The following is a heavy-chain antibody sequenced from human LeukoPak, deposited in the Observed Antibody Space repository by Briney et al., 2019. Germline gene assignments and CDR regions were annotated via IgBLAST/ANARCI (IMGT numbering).Heavy chain of an antibody. V-gene: IGHV1-69*04. D-gene: IGHD5-24*01. CDR1: GGTFSSYA. Sequence: SVKVSCKASGGTFSSYAISWVRQAPGQGLEWMGRIIPILGIANYAQKFQGRVTITADKSTSTAYMELSSLRSEDTAVYYRARDRLQKTKYSANGDYWGQGTLVTVSS. CDR2: IIPILGIA. CDR3: ARDRLQKTKYSANGDY. J-gene: IGHJ4*02.